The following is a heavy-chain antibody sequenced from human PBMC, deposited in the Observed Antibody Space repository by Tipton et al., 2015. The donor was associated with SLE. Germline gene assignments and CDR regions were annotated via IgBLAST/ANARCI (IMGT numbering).Heavy chain of an antibody. CDR1: GGSISSSSYY. V-gene: IGHV4-39*07. Sequence: TLSLTCTVSGGSISSSSYYWGWIRQPPGKGLEWIGSIYYSGSTYYNPSLKSRVTISVDTSKNQFSLKLSSVTAADTALYYCASSRGYCIAGSCYDYYMDVWGKGTMVTVSS. CDR3: ASSRGYCIAGSCYDYYMDV. D-gene: IGHD2-15*01. CDR2: IYYSGST. J-gene: IGHJ6*03.